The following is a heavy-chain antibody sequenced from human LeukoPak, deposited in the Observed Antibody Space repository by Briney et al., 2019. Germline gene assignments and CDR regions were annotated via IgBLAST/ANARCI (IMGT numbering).Heavy chain of an antibody. J-gene: IGHJ4*02. V-gene: IGHV3-21*01. CDR3: ARDRRVDHPSHYFDY. CDR2: ISSGSSYI. D-gene: IGHD1-14*01. Sequence: PGGSLRLSCAASGFTFSSYGMNWVRQAPGKGLEWVSYISSGSSYIYYADSVKGRFNISRDNVKNSLSLQMNSLRAEDTAVYYCARDRRVDHPSHYFDYWGQGTLVTVSS. CDR1: GFTFSSYG.